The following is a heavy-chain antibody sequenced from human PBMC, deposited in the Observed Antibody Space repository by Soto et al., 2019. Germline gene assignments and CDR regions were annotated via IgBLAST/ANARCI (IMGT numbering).Heavy chain of an antibody. D-gene: IGHD6-25*01. CDR2: ISYDGSNK. Sequence: QVQLVESGGGVVQPGRSLRLSCAASGFTFSSYGMHWVRQAPGKGLEWVAVISYDGSNKYYADSVMGRFTISRDNSKNTLYLQMNSLRAEDTAVYYCAKGAAYSSALLDFWGQGTLVTVSS. J-gene: IGHJ4*02. CDR3: AKGAAYSSALLDF. V-gene: IGHV3-30*18. CDR1: GFTFSSYG.